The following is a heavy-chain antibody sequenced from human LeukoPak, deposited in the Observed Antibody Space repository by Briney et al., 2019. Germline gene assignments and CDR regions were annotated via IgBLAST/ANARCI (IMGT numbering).Heavy chain of an antibody. Sequence: KPSETLSHTCTVSGVSISNYYWSWIRQPPGKGLEWIGYIYYSGSTNYNPSLKSRVTISADTSKIQFSLKLSSVTAADTAVYYCATSLGVYYYYGMDVWGQGTTVTVSS. J-gene: IGHJ6*02. CDR2: IYYSGST. CDR1: GVSISNYY. D-gene: IGHD3-16*01. CDR3: ATSLGVYYYYGMDV. V-gene: IGHV4-59*01.